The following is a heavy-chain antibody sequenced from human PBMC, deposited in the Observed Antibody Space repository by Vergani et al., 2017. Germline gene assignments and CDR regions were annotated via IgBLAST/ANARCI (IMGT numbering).Heavy chain of an antibody. V-gene: IGHV5-51*01. Sequence: EVQLVQSGAEVKKPGESLKISCKGSGYSFTSYWIGWVRQMPGKGLEWMGIIYPGDSDTRYSPSFQGQVTISADKSISTAYLQWSSLKASDTAMYYCARHRVVVPAAIGACDYWGQGTLVTVSS. CDR3: ARHRVVVPAAIGACDY. D-gene: IGHD2-2*02. CDR1: GYSFTSYW. J-gene: IGHJ4*02. CDR2: IYPGDSDT.